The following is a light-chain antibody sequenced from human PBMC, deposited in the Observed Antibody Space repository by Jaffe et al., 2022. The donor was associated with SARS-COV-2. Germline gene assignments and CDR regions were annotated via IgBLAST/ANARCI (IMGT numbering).Light chain of an antibody. V-gene: IGKV3-20*01. CDR2: GAS. Sequence: EIVLTQSPGTLSLSPGERATLSCRASQSVDSTYLAWYQQKPGQAPRLLIYGASTRATGIPDRFSGSGSGTDFTLTISRLEPEDFAVYYCQQCATSQLTFGGGTKVEIK. J-gene: IGKJ4*01. CDR3: QQCATSQLT. CDR1: QSVDSTY.